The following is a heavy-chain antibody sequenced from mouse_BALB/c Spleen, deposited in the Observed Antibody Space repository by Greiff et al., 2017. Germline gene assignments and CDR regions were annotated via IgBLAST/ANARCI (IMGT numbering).Heavy chain of an antibody. CDR1: GYTFTSYW. J-gene: IGHJ3*01. Sequence: QVQLKESGAELAKPGASVKMSCKASGYTFTSYWMHWVKQRPGQGLEWIGYINPSTGYTEYNQKFKDKATLTADKSSSTAYMQLSSLTSEDSAVYYCARETAFAYWGQGTLVTVSA. D-gene: IGHD1-2*01. V-gene: IGHV1-7*01. CDR3: ARETAFAY. CDR2: INPSTGYT.